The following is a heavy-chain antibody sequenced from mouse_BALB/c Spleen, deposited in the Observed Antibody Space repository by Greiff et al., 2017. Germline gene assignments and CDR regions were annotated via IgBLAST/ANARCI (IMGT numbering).Heavy chain of an antibody. CDR1: GYTFTDYW. CDR3: ATYGNYVGYAMDY. D-gene: IGHD2-1*01. Sequence: QVQLQQPGAELVMPGASVKMSCKASGYTFTDYWMHWVKQRPGQGLEWIGAIDTSDSYTSYNQKFKGKATLTVDESSSTAYMQLSSLTSEDSAVYYCATYGNYVGYAMDYWGQGTTLTVSS. J-gene: IGHJ4*01. CDR2: IDTSDSYT. V-gene: IGHV1-69*01.